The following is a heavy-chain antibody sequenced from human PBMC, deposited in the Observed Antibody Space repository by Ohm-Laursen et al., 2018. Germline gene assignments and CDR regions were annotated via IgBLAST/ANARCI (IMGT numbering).Heavy chain of an antibody. J-gene: IGHJ4*02. CDR1: GFTFSTYS. D-gene: IGHD3-22*01. CDR2: ISRSSSTI. Sequence: SLRLSCAASGFTFSTYSMNWVRQAPGKGLEWVSYISRSSSTIYYADSVKGRFTISRDNAKNSLYLQMNSLRAEDTAVYYCARDLGYYDSSGYYHDYWGQGTLVTVSS. V-gene: IGHV3-48*01. CDR3: ARDLGYYDSSGYYHDY.